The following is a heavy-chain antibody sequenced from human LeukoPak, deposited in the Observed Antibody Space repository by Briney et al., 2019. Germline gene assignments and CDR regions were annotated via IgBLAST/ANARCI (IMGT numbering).Heavy chain of an antibody. J-gene: IGHJ5*02. D-gene: IGHD3-10*01. Sequence: ASVKVSCKASGYTFTSYGISWVRQAPGQGLEWMGWISAYNGNTNYAQKLQGRVTMTTDTSTSTAYMELRSLRSDDTAVYYCAREGVIGDMVRGVQYNWFDPWGQGTLVTVAS. CDR2: ISAYNGNT. V-gene: IGHV1-18*01. CDR1: GYTFTSYG. CDR3: AREGVIGDMVRGVQYNWFDP.